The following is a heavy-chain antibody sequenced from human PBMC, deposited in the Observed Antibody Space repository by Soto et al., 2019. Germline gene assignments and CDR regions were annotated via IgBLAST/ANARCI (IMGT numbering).Heavy chain of an antibody. D-gene: IGHD4-17*01. Sequence: QVQLVQSGAEVKKPGASVKVSCKASGYTFTSYAMHWVRQAPGQRLEWMGWINAGNGNTKYSQKFQGRVTITRDTSASTDYMELSSLRSEDTAVYYCARGPMTTVTDLYFDLWGRGTLVTVSS. J-gene: IGHJ2*01. CDR1: GYTFTSYA. CDR3: ARGPMTTVTDLYFDL. CDR2: INAGNGNT. V-gene: IGHV1-3*01.